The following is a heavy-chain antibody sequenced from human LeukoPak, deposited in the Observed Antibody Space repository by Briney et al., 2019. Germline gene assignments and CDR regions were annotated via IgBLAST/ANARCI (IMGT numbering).Heavy chain of an antibody. CDR2: IRGSGVSGVST. CDR1: GFTFSSYA. J-gene: IGHJ4*02. D-gene: IGHD2-2*01. CDR3: AKVGYCSSTRCF. Sequence: GGSLRLSCAASGFTFSSYAMSWVRQAPGKGLEWVSAIRGSGVSGVSTYCADSVKGRFTISRDNSKNTLYLQMKSLRAEDTAVYYCAKVGYCSSTRCFWGQGTLVTVSS. V-gene: IGHV3-23*01.